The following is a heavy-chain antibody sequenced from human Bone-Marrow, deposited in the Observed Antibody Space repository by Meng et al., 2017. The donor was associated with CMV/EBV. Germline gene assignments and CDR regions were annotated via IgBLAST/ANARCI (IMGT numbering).Heavy chain of an antibody. D-gene: IGHD5-24*01. CDR1: GGFIRSYY. V-gene: IGHV4-59*01. Sequence: SEPLSLTCTVSGGFIRSYYWNWIRQPAGKGLEWIGNIDYSGSTNYNPSLKSRVTISVDTSKNQFSVKLRSVTAADTAVYYCARDSGEMAGDLYYFDDWGQGTLVTVSS. J-gene: IGHJ4*02. CDR3: ARDSGEMAGDLYYFDD. CDR2: IDYSGST.